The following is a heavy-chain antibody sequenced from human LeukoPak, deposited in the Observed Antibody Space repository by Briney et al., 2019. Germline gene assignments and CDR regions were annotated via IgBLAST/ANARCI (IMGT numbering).Heavy chain of an antibody. V-gene: IGHV1-2*02. J-gene: IGHJ5*02. CDR2: INPDNGGT. D-gene: IGHD2-2*01. CDR1: GYTFTDYY. Sequence: GASVKVSCRASGYTFTDYYIHWVRQAPGQGLEWMGWINPDNGGTNYAQKFQGRVTMTRGTSIRTVYMDLSRLRSDDTAVFYCTREARVGIWFDPWGQGTQVTVSS. CDR3: TREARVGIWFDP.